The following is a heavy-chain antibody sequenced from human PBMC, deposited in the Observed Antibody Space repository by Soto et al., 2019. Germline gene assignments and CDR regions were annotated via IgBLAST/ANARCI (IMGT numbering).Heavy chain of an antibody. J-gene: IGHJ4*02. D-gene: IGHD2-21*02. Sequence: GGSLRLSCSASGFTFSSYAMHWVRQAPGKGLEYVSAISSNGGSTYYADSVKGRFTISRDNSKNTLYLQMSSLRAEDTAVYYCVKPRVWGGNSAFDYWGQGTLVTVSS. CDR1: GFTFSSYA. CDR2: ISSNGGST. CDR3: VKPRVWGGNSAFDY. V-gene: IGHV3-64D*06.